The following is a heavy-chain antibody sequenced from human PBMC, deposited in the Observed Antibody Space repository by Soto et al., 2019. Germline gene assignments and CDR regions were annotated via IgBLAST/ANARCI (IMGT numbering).Heavy chain of an antibody. D-gene: IGHD5-18*01. CDR2: ISSNGVRT. V-gene: IGHV3-64D*06. J-gene: IGHJ4*02. Sequence: GFLRRSFAASGARFINSVMHWFSPAPGSGLVDLSAISSNGVRTYYADSVQRRFTSSRDNSNNKLYLQLSSLRAEDTAIYYCMTVDTTMTEGRYFGYWGQGP. CDR3: MTVDTTMTEGRYFGY. CDR1: GARFINSV.